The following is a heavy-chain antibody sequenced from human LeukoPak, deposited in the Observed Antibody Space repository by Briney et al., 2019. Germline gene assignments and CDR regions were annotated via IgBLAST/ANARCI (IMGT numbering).Heavy chain of an antibody. CDR1: GFPFSVYW. Sequence: GGSLRLSCAASGFPFSVYWMSWVRQAPGKGLEWVANIKQDESARYYVDSVRGRFTISRDNAKSSVSLQMNSLRVDDTAVYYCAWDSGLRAFDLWGRGTLVTVSS. CDR2: IKQDESAR. CDR3: AWDSGLRAFDL. V-gene: IGHV3-7*04. J-gene: IGHJ2*01. D-gene: IGHD3-10*01.